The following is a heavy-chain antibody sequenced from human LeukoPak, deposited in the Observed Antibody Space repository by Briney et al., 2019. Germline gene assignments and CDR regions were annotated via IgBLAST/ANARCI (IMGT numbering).Heavy chain of an antibody. CDR1: GFTFSSYG. CDR2: ISYDGSNK. Sequence: GGSLRLSCAASGFTFSSYGMHWVRQAPGKGLEWVAVISYDGSNKYYADSVKGRFTISRDNSKNTLYLQMNSLRAEDTAVYYCARGLVNYYGDYWGQGTLVTVSS. CDR3: ARGLVNYYGDY. D-gene: IGHD3-10*01. V-gene: IGHV3-30*03. J-gene: IGHJ4*02.